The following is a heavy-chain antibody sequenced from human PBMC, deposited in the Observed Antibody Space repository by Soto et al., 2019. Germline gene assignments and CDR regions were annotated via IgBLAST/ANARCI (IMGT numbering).Heavy chain of an antibody. CDR1: GFYFGSYA. D-gene: IGHD3-22*01. CDR3: AKLSYDSSGSTKNLAF. Sequence: QVELVESGGGVVQPGRSLRLACATSGFYFGSYAMHWVRHPPGKGLEWLAFISYDGKREYYADSVKGRFTISRDNSKSTLFLQMNSLSAEDTAVYYCAKLSYDSSGSTKNLAFWGRGTLVTVSS. CDR2: ISYDGKRE. V-gene: IGHV3-30*18. J-gene: IGHJ4*02.